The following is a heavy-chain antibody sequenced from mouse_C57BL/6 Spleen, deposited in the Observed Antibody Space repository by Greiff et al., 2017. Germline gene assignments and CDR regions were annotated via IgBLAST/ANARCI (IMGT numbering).Heavy chain of an antibody. CDR3: AREGGGYDY. J-gene: IGHJ2*01. V-gene: IGHV1-80*01. CDR1: GYAFSSYW. D-gene: IGHD2-2*01. Sequence: LQESGAELVKPGASVKISCKASGYAFSSYWMNWVKQRPGKGLEWMGQIYPGDGDTNYNGKFKGKATLTEDKASSTVYLQLRRLTSEYSAVYCGAREGGGYDYWGQGTTLTVSS. CDR2: IYPGDGDT.